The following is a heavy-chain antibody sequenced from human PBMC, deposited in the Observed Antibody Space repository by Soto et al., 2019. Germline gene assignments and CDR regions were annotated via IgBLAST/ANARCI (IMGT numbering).Heavy chain of an antibody. V-gene: IGHV3-23*01. CDR3: AKDGVVVPGRRGDY. CDR1: GFTFSSYA. D-gene: IGHD2-2*01. Sequence: EVQLLESGGGLVQPGGSLRLSCAASGFTFSSYAMSWVRQAPGKGLEWVSAISGSGGSTYYADSVKGRFTISRDNSKNTLYLQRNSLRAEDTAVYDCAKDGVVVPGRRGDYWGQGTLVTVSS. J-gene: IGHJ4*02. CDR2: ISGSGGST.